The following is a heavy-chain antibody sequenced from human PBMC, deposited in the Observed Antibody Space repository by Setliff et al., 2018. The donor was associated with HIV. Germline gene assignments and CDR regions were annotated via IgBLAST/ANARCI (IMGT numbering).Heavy chain of an antibody. V-gene: IGHV2-70*12. CDR3: AHSIPEDFNSSSWYKFYYGMDV. CDR1: GFSLSTTGMS. D-gene: IGHD6-13*01. Sequence: SGPTLVNPTQTLTLTCSFSGFSLSTTGMSLSWIRQPPGKALEWLARIDWDDDKYYSTSLKTRLTISKDTSKNQVVLTMTNMDPVDTATYYCAHSIPEDFNSSSWYKFYYGMDVWGQGTTVTVSS. J-gene: IGHJ6*02. CDR2: IDWDDDK.